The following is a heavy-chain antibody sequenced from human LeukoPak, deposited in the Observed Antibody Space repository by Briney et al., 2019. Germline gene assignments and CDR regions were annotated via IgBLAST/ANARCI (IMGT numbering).Heavy chain of an antibody. Sequence: PSEALSLTCAVYGGSFSGYYWSWIRQPPGKGLEWIGEINHSGSTYYNPSLKSRVTISVDTSKNQFSLKLSSVTAADTAVYYCSCVVLTGYHLDHYWGQGTLVTVSS. D-gene: IGHD3-9*01. J-gene: IGHJ4*02. CDR1: GGSFSGYY. CDR2: INHSGST. CDR3: SCVVLTGYHLDHY. V-gene: IGHV4-34*01.